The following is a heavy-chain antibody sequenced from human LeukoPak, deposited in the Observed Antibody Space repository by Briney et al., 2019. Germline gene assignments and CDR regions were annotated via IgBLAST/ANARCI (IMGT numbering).Heavy chain of an antibody. D-gene: IGHD3-10*01. V-gene: IGHV1-8*02. CDR2: MNPNSGNT. Sequence: GASVKVSCKASGYTFTSYYMHWVRQATGQGLEWMGWMNPNSGNTGYAQKFQGRVTMTRNTSISTAYMELSSLRSEGTAVYYCARGAYYGSGSYYNYYMDVWGKGTTVTISS. CDR1: GYTFTSYY. J-gene: IGHJ6*03. CDR3: ARGAYYGSGSYYNYYMDV.